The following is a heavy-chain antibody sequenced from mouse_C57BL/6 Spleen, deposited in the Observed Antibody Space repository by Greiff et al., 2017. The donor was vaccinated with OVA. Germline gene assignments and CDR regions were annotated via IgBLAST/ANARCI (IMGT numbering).Heavy chain of an antibody. J-gene: IGHJ4*01. V-gene: IGHV1-4*01. CDR3: ARSLGDYYAMDY. Sequence: QVQLKESGAELARPGASVKMSCKASGYTFTSYTMHWVKQRPGQGLEWIGYINPSSGYTKYNQKFKDKATLTADKSSSTAYMQLSSLTSEDSAVYYCARSLGDYYAMDYWGQGTSVTVSS. CDR1: GYTFTSYT. D-gene: IGHD4-1*01. CDR2: INPSSGYT.